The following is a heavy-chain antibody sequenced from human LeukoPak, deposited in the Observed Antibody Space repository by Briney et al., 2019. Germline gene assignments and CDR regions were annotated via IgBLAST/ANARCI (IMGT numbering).Heavy chain of an antibody. V-gene: IGHV4-59*01. CDR2: IYYSGST. J-gene: IGHJ3*02. D-gene: IGHD2-15*01. Sequence: PSETLSLTCAVYGGSFSGYYWSWIRQPPGKGLEWIGYIYYSGSTNYNPSLKSRVTISVDTSKNQFSLKLSSVTAADTAVYYCARESPGRNAFDIWGQGTMVTVSS. CDR1: GGSFSGYY. CDR3: ARESPGRNAFDI.